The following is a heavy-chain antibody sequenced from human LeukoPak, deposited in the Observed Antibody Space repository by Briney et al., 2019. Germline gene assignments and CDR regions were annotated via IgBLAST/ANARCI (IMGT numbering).Heavy chain of an antibody. CDR3: ARTQIPATAIPFDY. CDR1: GYSFTSYW. J-gene: IGHJ4*02. Sequence: GESLKISCKGSGYSFTSYWIGWVRPMPGKGLEWMGIIYPGDSDTRYSPSFHGQVTISADKSISIAYLQWSSLTASDTALYYCARTQIPATAIPFDYWGQGTLVTVSS. V-gene: IGHV5-51*01. D-gene: IGHD2-2*02. CDR2: IYPGDSDT.